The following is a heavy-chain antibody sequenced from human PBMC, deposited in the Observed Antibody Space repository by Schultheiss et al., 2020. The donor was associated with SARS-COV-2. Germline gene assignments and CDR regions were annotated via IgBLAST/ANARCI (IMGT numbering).Heavy chain of an antibody. V-gene: IGHV3-11*01. CDR3: GRSGSSGWLNPIHS. J-gene: IGHJ4*02. CDR2: ISSNGGST. CDR1: GFTFSDYY. D-gene: IGHD6-19*01. Sequence: GGSLRLSCAASGFTFSDYYMSWIRQAPGKGLEYVSAISSNGGSTYYADSVKGRFTISRDNAKNSLYLQMNSLRVEDTAVYYCGRSGSSGWLNPIHSWGQGSRVTVSS.